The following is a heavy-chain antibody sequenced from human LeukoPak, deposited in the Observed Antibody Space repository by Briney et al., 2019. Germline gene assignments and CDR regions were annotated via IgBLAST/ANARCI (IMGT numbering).Heavy chain of an antibody. J-gene: IGHJ4*02. CDR3: ARDMEAAAGTTFDY. CDR1: GYTFTSYY. D-gene: IGHD6-13*01. V-gene: IGHV1-46*01. Sequence: ASVKVSCKASGYTFTSYYMHWVRQAPGQGLEWMGVINPSGGSTSYAQKFQGRVTMTRDMSTSTVYMELGSLRSEDTAVYYCARDMEAAAGTTFDYWGQGTLVTVSS. CDR2: INPSGGST.